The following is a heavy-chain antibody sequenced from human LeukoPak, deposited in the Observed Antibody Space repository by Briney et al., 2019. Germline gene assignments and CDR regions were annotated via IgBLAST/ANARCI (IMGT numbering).Heavy chain of an antibody. D-gene: IGHD1-26*01. Sequence: GGSLRLSCAASGFTVSNNYMSWVRQAPGKGLEWVSIIYSGGSTYYADSVKGRFTVSRDNSKNTLFLQMNSLRVEDTALYYCARGAQEPFFDSWGQGTLVTVSS. CDR2: IYSGGST. V-gene: IGHV3-53*01. CDR1: GFTVSNNY. J-gene: IGHJ4*02. CDR3: ARGAQEPFFDS.